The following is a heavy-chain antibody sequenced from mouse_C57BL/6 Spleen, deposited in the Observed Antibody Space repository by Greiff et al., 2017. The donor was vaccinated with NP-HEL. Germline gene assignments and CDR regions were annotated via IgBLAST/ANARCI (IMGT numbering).Heavy chain of an antibody. D-gene: IGHD1-1*01. J-gene: IGHJ1*03. CDR2: IYPRDGST. CDR3: AKSDYGSSYWWYFDV. Sequence: QVQLQQSDAELVKPGASVKISCKVSGYTFTDHTIHWMKQRPEQGLEWIGYIYPRDGSTKYNEKFKGKATLTADKSSSTAYMQLNSLTSEDSAVYFCAKSDYGSSYWWYFDVWGTGTTVTVSS. V-gene: IGHV1-78*01. CDR1: GYTFTDHT.